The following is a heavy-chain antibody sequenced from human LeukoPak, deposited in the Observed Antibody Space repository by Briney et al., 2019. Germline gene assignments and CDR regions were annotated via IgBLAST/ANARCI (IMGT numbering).Heavy chain of an antibody. CDR1: GFTFSSYA. CDR3: ARPYCSGGSCHDAFDI. J-gene: IGHJ3*02. CDR2: ISGSGGST. D-gene: IGHD2-15*01. V-gene: IGHV3-23*01. Sequence: QPGGSLRLSCADSGFTFSSYAMSWVRQAPGKGLEWVSAISGSGGSTYYADSVKGRFTISRDNSKNTLYLQMNSLRAEDTAVYYCARPYCSGGSCHDAFDIWGQGTMVTVSS.